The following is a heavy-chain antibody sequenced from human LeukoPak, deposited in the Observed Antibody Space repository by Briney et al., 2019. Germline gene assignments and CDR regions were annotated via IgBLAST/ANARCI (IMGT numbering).Heavy chain of an antibody. J-gene: IGHJ4*02. CDR2: IRYDGSNK. V-gene: IGHV3-30*02. Sequence: SGGSLRLSCAASGFTFTNYGMHWVRQAPGKGLEWVAFIRYDGSNKYYADSVKGRFTVSRDNSKNTLYLQMNSLRAEDTAMYYCAKDHGIAAAGVFDYWGQETLVTVSS. CDR1: GFTFTNYG. CDR3: AKDHGIAAAGVFDY. D-gene: IGHD6-13*01.